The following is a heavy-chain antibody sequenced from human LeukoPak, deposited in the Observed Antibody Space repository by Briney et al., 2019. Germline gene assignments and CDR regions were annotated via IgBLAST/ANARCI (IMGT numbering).Heavy chain of an antibody. V-gene: IGHV3-30*03. CDR3: ARSGVQWQWLLTYDAFDI. CDR2: ISYDGSNK. Sequence: PGGSLRLSCAASGFTFSSCGMHWVRQAPGKGLEWVAVISYDGSNKYYADSVKGRFTISRDNSKNTLFVQMNSLRTEDTAVYYCARSGVQWQWLLTYDAFDIWGQGTMVTVSS. J-gene: IGHJ3*02. CDR1: GFTFSSCG. D-gene: IGHD6-19*01.